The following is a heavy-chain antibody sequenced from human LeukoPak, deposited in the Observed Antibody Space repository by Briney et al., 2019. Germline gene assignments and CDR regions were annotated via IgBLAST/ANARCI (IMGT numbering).Heavy chain of an antibody. CDR3: VSEPPHFRGFDY. CDR1: GFTFNTYW. V-gene: IGHV3-74*01. CDR2: INVDGSRL. J-gene: IGHJ4*02. D-gene: IGHD3-3*02. Sequence: PGGSLRLSCAASGFTFNTYWMHWVRPAPGEGLVWVARINVDGSRLVYADSVKGRFMISRDNAKRTLHLQLNSLRGDDTAVYCCVSEPPHFRGFDYWGQGTLVTVSS.